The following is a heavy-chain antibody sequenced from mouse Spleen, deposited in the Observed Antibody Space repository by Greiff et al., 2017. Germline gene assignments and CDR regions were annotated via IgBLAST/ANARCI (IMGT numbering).Heavy chain of an antibody. D-gene: IGHD2-4*01. J-gene: IGHJ4*01. Sequence: DVKLVESGGGLVKPGGSLKLSCAASGFTFSSYAMSWVRQTPEKRLEWVATISSGGSYTYYPDSVKGRFTISRDNAKNTLYLQMRSLRSEDTAMYYCARHDYDEHYYAMDYWGQGTSVTVSS. CDR3: ARHDYDEHYYAMDY. CDR2: ISSGGSYT. CDR1: GFTFSSYA. V-gene: IGHV5-9-3*01.